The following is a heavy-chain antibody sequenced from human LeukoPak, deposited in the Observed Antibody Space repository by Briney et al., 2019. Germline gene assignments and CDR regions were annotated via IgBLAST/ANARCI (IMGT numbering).Heavy chain of an antibody. V-gene: IGHV1-46*01. Sequence: ASVKVSCKTSGYTFTSYYMHWVRHAPGQGVEWVGIINPSGGSTTYAQKFQGRLTMTSDTSTSTVYMELSSLRSEDTAVYYCARSSAYYNEADIWGQGTMVTVSS. CDR3: ARSSAYYNEADI. D-gene: IGHD3-9*01. J-gene: IGHJ3*02. CDR2: INPSGGST. CDR1: GYTFTSYY.